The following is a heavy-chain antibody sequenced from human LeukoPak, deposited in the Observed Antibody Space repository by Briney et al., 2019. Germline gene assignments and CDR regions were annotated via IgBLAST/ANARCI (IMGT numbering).Heavy chain of an antibody. CDR2: IKQDGSEK. CDR1: GFTLSSYW. Sequence: GGSLRLSCAASGFTLSSYWMNWVRQAPGKGLEWVANIKQDGSEKYYVDSVKGRFTISRDNAQYSVYLQMNTLRAEDTAVYYCVRDLEEYSSNWYKGSWGQGTLVTVSS. D-gene: IGHD6-13*01. V-gene: IGHV3-7*01. J-gene: IGHJ5*02. CDR3: VRDLEEYSSNWYKGS.